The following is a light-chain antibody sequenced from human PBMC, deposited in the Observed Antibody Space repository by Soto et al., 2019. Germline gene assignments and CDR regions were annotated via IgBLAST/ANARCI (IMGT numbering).Light chain of an antibody. V-gene: IGKV1-39*01. Sequence: DIQMTQSPSSLSASVGDRVTITCRASQSINSYLNWYQQKPGKAPKLLIYAASSFQSGVPSRFGGSGSGTDFTLTISCLQSEDFATYYCQQYYSYPPTFGQGTKVDIK. CDR3: QQYYSYPPT. CDR2: AAS. J-gene: IGKJ1*01. CDR1: QSINSY.